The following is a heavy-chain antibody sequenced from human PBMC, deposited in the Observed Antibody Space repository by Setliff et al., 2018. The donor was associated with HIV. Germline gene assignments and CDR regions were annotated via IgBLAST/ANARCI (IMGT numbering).Heavy chain of an antibody. D-gene: IGHD2-2*01. V-gene: IGHV1-18*01. CDR1: GYTFTSYG. CDR2: ISAYNGNT. J-gene: IGHJ5*02. Sequence: GASVKVSCKASGYTFTSYGISWVRQAPGQGLEWMGWISAYNGNTNYAQKPQGRVTMTTDTSTSTAYMELRSLRSDDTAVYYCARDPSCSSTSCYAGWFDPWGQGTLVTVSS. CDR3: ARDPSCSSTSCYAGWFDP.